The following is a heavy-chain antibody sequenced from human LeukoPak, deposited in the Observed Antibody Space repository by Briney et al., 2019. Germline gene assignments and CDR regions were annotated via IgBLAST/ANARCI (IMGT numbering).Heavy chain of an antibody. V-gene: IGHV1-18*01. CDR2: ISAYNGNT. Sequence: GASVKVSCKASGYTFTSYGISWVRQAPGQGLEWMGWISAYNGNTNYAQKLQGRVTMTTDISTSTAYTELRSLRSDDTAVYYCALSGSYAPFDYWGQGTLVTVSS. J-gene: IGHJ4*02. CDR1: GYTFTSYG. CDR3: ALSGSYAPFDY. D-gene: IGHD1-26*01.